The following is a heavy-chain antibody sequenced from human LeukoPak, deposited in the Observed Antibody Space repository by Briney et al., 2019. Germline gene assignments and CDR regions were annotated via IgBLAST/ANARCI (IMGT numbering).Heavy chain of an antibody. D-gene: IGHD6-19*01. Sequence: SETLSLTCTVSGGSISSYYWSWIRQPPGKGLEWIGYIYYSGSTNYNPSLKSRVTISVDTSKNQFSLKLSSVTAADTAVYYCARHRSSSGWSNDAFDIWGQGTMVTVPS. J-gene: IGHJ3*02. CDR1: GGSISSYY. V-gene: IGHV4-59*08. CDR2: IYYSGST. CDR3: ARHRSSSGWSNDAFDI.